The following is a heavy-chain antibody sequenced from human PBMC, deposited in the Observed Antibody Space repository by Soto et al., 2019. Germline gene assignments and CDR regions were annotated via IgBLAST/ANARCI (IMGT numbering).Heavy chain of an antibody. CDR3: ARETYAYGGHVDWDYGMDV. D-gene: IGHD4-17*01. J-gene: IGHJ6*02. Sequence: QVQLVQSGAEVKRPGSSVKVSCRASGGTFSTFAITWVRQAPGQGLEWMGGIIPVFATANYAQKLQGRVTITADDSTTTAYMEMGSLRSEDTAVYYCARETYAYGGHVDWDYGMDVWGQGTTVTVSS. V-gene: IGHV1-69*01. CDR1: GGTFSTFA. CDR2: IIPVFATA.